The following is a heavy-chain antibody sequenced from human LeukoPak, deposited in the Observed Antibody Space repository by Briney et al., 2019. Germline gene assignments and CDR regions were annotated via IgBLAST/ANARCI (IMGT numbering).Heavy chain of an antibody. CDR1: GYTFTSYY. CDR3: AKAYYYYYGMDV. J-gene: IGHJ6*02. Sequence: ASVKVSCTASGYTFTSYYMHWVRQAPGQGLEWMGIINPSGGSTSYAQKFQGRVTMTRDTSTSTVYMELSSLRSEDTAVYYCAKAYYYYYGMDVWGQGTTVTVSS. CDR2: INPSGGST. V-gene: IGHV1-46*03.